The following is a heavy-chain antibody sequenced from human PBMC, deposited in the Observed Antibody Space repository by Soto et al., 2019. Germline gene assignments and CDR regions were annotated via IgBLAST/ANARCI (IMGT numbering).Heavy chain of an antibody. CDR3: ARVSTAMVYFDY. CDR1: GFTFSTYG. CDR2: IWYDGSNK. V-gene: IGHV3-33*01. D-gene: IGHD5-18*01. Sequence: QVQLVESGGGVVQPGRSLRLSCAASGFTFSTYGMHWVRQAPGKGLEGEAVIWYDGSNKYYADSVKGRFTISRDNSKNTLYLQMNRLRAEDTAVYYCARVSTAMVYFDYWGQGTLVTVSS. J-gene: IGHJ4*02.